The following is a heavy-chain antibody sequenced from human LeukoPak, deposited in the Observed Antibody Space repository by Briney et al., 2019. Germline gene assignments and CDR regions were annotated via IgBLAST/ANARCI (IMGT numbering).Heavy chain of an antibody. D-gene: IGHD3-3*01. CDR3: ARDSGYDFWNGQKGWFDP. CDR1: GGSISSYY. CDR2: VYYSGST. J-gene: IGHJ5*02. V-gene: IGHV4-59*01. Sequence: SGTLSLTCTVSGGSISSYYWSWIRQPPGKGLEWIAYVYYSGSTNYNPSLKSRVTISVDTSKNQFSLKLSSVTAADTAMYYCARDSGYDFWNGQKGWFDPWGQGTLVTVSS.